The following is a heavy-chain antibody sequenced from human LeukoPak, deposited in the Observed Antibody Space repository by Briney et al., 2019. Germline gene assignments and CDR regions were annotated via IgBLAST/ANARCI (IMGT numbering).Heavy chain of an antibody. CDR1: GGSISSGSYY. CDR2: IYTSGST. CDR3: ARHLYCSSTSCYFGAFDI. D-gene: IGHD2-2*01. J-gene: IGHJ3*02. V-gene: IGHV4-61*02. Sequence: KPSGTLSLTCTVSGGSISSGSYYWSWIRQPAGKGLEWIGRIYTSGSTNYNPSLKSRVTISVDTSKNQFSLKLSSVTAADTAVYYCARHLYCSSTSCYFGAFDIWGQGTMVTVSS.